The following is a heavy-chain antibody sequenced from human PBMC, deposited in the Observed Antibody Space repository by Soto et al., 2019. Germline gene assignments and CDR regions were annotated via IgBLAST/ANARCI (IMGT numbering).Heavy chain of an antibody. CDR2: INAGNGNT. D-gene: IGHD3-9*01. J-gene: IGHJ5*02. CDR3: ARFWGIKIFLSEFDP. V-gene: IGHV1-3*01. Sequence: VASVKVSCKASGYTFSSYAMHWVRQAPGQRLEWMGWINAGNGNTKYSQKLQGRVTITRDTSASTAYMELSSLRSDDTAVYYCARFWGIKIFLSEFDPCGQGSLVTVSS. CDR1: GYTFSSYA.